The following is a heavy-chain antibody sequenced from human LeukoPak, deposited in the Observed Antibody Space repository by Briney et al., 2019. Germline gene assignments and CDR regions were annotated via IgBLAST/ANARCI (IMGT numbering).Heavy chain of an antibody. V-gene: IGHV3-7*01. Sequence: GGSLRLSCAASGFTFRNYWMSWVRPAQGKWPGWVANIKYDGSERNYVDSVKGRFTISRDNAKISLYLQLNSLRAQDTAVYYCGRIREGGGVDLWGLGTMVIVSS. J-gene: IGHJ3*01. CDR1: GFTFRNYW. CDR3: GRIREGGGVDL. CDR2: IKYDGSER. D-gene: IGHD3-16*01.